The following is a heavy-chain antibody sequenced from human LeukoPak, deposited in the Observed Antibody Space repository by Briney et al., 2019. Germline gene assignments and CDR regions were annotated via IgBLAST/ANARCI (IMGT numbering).Heavy chain of an antibody. CDR2: ISGSGGST. J-gene: IGHJ4*02. CDR3: AKSFYYDSSGYDY. D-gene: IGHD3-22*01. CDR1: GFTFSSYA. Sequence: GGSLRLSCAASGFTFSSYAMSWVRQAPGKGLEWVSAISGSGGSTYYADSEKGRFTISRDNSKNTLYMQINSLRAEDTAVYYCAKSFYYDSSGYDYWGQGTLVTVSS. V-gene: IGHV3-23*01.